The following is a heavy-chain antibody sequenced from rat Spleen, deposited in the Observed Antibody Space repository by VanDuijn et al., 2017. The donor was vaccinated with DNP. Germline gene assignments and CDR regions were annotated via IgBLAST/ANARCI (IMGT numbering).Heavy chain of an antibody. V-gene: IGHV5S11*01. CDR3: ERRRGPYYFDY. CDR1: GLTFSYYA. CDR2: ISNSGSET. Sequence: EVQLVESGGGLVQPGRSLKLSCAASGLTFSYYAMAWVRQAPTKGLEWVASISNSGSETKYRDSVQGRFTISRDNAKSTLYLQMDSLRSEETATYYCERRRGPYYFDYWGQGVMVTVSS. D-gene: IGHD4-1*01. J-gene: IGHJ2*01.